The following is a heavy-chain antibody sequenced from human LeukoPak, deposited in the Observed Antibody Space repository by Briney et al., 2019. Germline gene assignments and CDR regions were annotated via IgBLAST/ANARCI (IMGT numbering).Heavy chain of an antibody. J-gene: IGHJ4*02. CDR1: GFTFSSYA. Sequence: GGSLRLSCVASGFTFSSYAMNWVRQAPGMGLEWVSVITSSGGSTAYADSVRGRFTISRDNSKNTLYLQMNSLRAEDTAVYYCARDRARIAASGTFDYWGQGTLVTVSS. D-gene: IGHD6-13*01. V-gene: IGHV3-23*01. CDR3: ARDRARIAASGTFDY. CDR2: ITSSGGST.